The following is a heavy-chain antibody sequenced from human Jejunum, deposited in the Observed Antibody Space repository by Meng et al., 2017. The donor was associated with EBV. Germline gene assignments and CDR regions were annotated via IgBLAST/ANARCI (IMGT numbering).Heavy chain of an antibody. Sequence: QGQLREAGPGFVKPLGTLSLTCAVSGGSISSSNWWSWVRQPPGKGPEWIGEIFHIGTTNYNPTLKSRVTMSVDKSKNHFSLKLTSVTAADTAVYYCARDGGPSGSYAYWFDPWGQGTLVTVSS. CDR3: ARDGGPSGSYAYWFDP. J-gene: IGHJ5*02. D-gene: IGHD1-26*01. CDR1: GGSISSSNW. V-gene: IGHV4-4*02. CDR2: IFHIGTT.